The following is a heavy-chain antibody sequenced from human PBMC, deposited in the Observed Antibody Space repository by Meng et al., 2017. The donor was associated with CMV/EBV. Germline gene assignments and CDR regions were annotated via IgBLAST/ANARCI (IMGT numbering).Heavy chain of an antibody. V-gene: IGHV4-34*01. Sequence: SETLSLTCAVYGGSFSGYYWSWTRQPPGKGLEWFGEINHSGSTNYNPSLKSRVTLSVDASKNQFFLKPSSVTDADTAVYYCTGGYGGNTYYYYYYGMDVWGQGTTVTISS. CDR1: GGSFSGYY. CDR3: TGGYGGNTYYYYYYGMDV. CDR2: INHSGST. J-gene: IGHJ6*02. D-gene: IGHD4/OR15-4a*01.